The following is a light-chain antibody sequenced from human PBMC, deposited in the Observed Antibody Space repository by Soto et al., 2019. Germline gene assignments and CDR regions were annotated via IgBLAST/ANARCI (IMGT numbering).Light chain of an antibody. V-gene: IGKV1-5*03. CDR1: QSISTW. Sequence: IQMPQSPSTLSASVGDRVTITCRASQSISTWLAWYQQKPGKAPKLLIYKASSLESGVPSRFSGSGSGTEFTLTISSLQPDDFATFYCQQYNSYSIPFGQGTRLEIK. CDR2: KAS. J-gene: IGKJ5*01. CDR3: QQYNSYSIP.